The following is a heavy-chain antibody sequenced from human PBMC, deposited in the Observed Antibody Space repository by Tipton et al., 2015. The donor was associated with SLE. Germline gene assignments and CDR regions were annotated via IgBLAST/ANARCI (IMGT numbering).Heavy chain of an antibody. CDR1: GGSISSSSYY. CDR2: IYYSGST. J-gene: IGHJ4*02. CDR3: ARDLVRGVSGGY. D-gene: IGHD3-10*01. V-gene: IGHV4-39*07. Sequence: TLSLTCTVSGGSISSSSYYWGWIRQPPGKGLEWIGSIYYSGSTYYNPSLKSRVTISVDTSKNQFSLKLSSVTAADTAVYYCARDLVRGVSGGYWCQGTLVTVSS.